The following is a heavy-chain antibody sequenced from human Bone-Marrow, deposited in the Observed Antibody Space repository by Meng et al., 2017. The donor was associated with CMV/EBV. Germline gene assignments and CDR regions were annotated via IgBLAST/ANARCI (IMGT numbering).Heavy chain of an antibody. Sequence: GGSLRLSCAASGFTFSGSSMHWVRQASGKGLEWVGRIRSGANSDATAYAASVEGRFTISRDDSKNTAYLQMNSLKTEDTAVYYCSRGGYNSDYYGMDVWGQGTTVTVSS. J-gene: IGHJ6*02. CDR1: GFTFSGSS. V-gene: IGHV3-73*01. D-gene: IGHD1-1*01. CDR2: IRSGANSDAT. CDR3: SRGGYNSDYYGMDV.